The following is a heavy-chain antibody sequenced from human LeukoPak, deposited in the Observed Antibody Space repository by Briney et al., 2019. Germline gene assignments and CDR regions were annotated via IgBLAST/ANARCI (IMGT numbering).Heavy chain of an antibody. V-gene: IGHV3-9*01. CDR1: GFTFDDYA. J-gene: IGHJ4*02. Sequence: PGGSLRLSCAASGFTFDDYAMHWVRQAPGKGLEWVSGISGNSGSIGYADSVKGRFTISRDNAKNSLYLQMNSLRAEDTALYYCAKALKEDFFDYWGQGTLVTVSS. CDR3: AKALKEDFFDY. CDR2: ISGNSGSI. D-gene: IGHD2/OR15-2a*01.